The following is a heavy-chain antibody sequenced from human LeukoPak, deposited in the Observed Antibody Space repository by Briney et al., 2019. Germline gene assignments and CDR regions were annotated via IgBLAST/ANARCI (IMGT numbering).Heavy chain of an antibody. CDR3: ARAITGTTSKSSGAFDI. Sequence: SETLSLTCTVSGGSISSGSYYWSWIRQPAGKGLEWIGRIYTSGSTNYNPSLKSRVTISVDTSKNQFSLKLSSVTAADTAVYYCARAITGTTSKSSGAFDIWGQGTMVTVSS. CDR1: GGSISSGSYY. J-gene: IGHJ3*02. D-gene: IGHD1-7*01. V-gene: IGHV4-61*02. CDR2: IYTSGST.